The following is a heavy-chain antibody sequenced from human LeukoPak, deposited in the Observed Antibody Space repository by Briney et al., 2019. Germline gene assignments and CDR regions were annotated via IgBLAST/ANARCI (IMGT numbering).Heavy chain of an antibody. J-gene: IGHJ4*02. CDR1: GYTFTNYY. Sequence: GASVKVSCKASGYTFTNYYIHWVRQAPGQGLEWMGIINPSSDNTHYAQKFQGRITMTTDTSTRTAYMEPSSLRSDDTAMYYCARDRISGLRLNGSFFPLDYWGQGTLVTVSS. CDR3: ARDRISGLRLNGSFFPLDY. D-gene: IGHD5-12*01. CDR2: INPSSDNT. V-gene: IGHV1-46*01.